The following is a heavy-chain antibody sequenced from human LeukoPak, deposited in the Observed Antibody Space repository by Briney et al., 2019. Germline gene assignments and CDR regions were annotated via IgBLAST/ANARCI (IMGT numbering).Heavy chain of an antibody. CDR2: IYHSGST. D-gene: IGHD2-15*01. CDR3: ARVLGYCSGGSCLINYYYYYGMDV. Sequence: SESLSLTCAVSGGSISSGGYSWSWTRQPPGKGLEWIGYIYHSGSTYYNPSLKSRVTISVDRSKNQFSLKLSSVTAADTAVYYCARVLGYCSGGSCLINYYYYYGMDVWGQGTTVTVSS. J-gene: IGHJ6*02. V-gene: IGHV4-30-2*01. CDR1: GGSISSGGYS.